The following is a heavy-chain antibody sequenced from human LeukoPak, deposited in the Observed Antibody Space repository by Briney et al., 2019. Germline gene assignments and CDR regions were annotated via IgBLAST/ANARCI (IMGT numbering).Heavy chain of an antibody. CDR3: TRGDLNV. CDR1: GFTFGEYA. J-gene: IGHJ4*02. D-gene: IGHD1-1*01. V-gene: IGHV3-49*03. CDR2: ITNKASGGAI. Sequence: PGRSLRLSCTGSGFTFGEYAMSWFRQAPGRGLEWVGLITNKASGGAIHYAASVRGRFTISRDDSKTIAYLHMNSLLPEDTGVYYCTRGDLNVWGLGTLVTVSS.